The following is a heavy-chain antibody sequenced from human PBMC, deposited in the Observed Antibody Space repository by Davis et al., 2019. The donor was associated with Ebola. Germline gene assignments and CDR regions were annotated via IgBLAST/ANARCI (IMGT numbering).Heavy chain of an antibody. V-gene: IGHV3-7*01. J-gene: IGHJ5*02. Sequence: PSETLSLTCAVSGGSISSTNWWAWVRQAPGKGLEWVASTNPDASEKYYVDSARGRFTISRDNSKKSLYLQMNSLRVEDTAIYYCTRDRAYKCFDLWGQGTLVTVSS. CDR1: GGSISSTN. CDR2: TNPDASEK. CDR3: TRDRAYKCFDL.